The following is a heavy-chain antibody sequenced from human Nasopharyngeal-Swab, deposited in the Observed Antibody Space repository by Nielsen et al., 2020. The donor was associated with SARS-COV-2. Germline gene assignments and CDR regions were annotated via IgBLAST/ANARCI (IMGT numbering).Heavy chain of an antibody. CDR2: ITWNSGNK. V-gene: IGHV3-9*01. D-gene: IGHD5-18*01. CDR3: AKARRTDTYGYECFDS. CDR1: GFTFENYA. J-gene: IGHJ4*02. Sequence: SLKISCAASGFTFENYAMHWVRQPPGKGLEWVSGITWNSGNKGYAESVQGRFTISRDNAKNSLYLQMNSLRAEDTALYYCAKARRTDTYGYECFDSWGQGTLVTVSP.